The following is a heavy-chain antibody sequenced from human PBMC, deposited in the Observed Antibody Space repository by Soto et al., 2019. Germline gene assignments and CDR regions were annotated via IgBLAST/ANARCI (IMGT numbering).Heavy chain of an antibody. CDR2: IIPIQGKA. V-gene: IGHV1-69*02. CDR3: AKSLLFVDHGYMDV. J-gene: IGHJ6*03. CDR1: GGSLTSYS. D-gene: IGHD2-21*01. Sequence: QVQLVQCGAELKKPGSSVKVSCEASGGSLTSYSFTWVRQAPGQGLEWMGRIIPIQGKANYALKFQDRVTITADRSTRTVYMELTSLRPEDTAVYFCAKSLLFVDHGYMDVWGKGTTVTVSS.